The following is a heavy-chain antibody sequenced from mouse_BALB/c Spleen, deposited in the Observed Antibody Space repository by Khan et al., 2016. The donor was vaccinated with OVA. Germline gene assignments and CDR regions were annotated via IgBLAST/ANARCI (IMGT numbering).Heavy chain of an antibody. CDR1: GFNIKDTY. CDR3: ARGGWSYAMDY. J-gene: IGHJ4*01. CDR2: IDPANGNT. Sequence: IQLVQSGAELVKPGASVKLSCTASGFNIKDTYIHWVMQRPEQGLEWIGRIDPANGNTKYDPKFQGKATITTDTSSNTAYLQLSSLTSEDTAVYYCARGGWSYAMDYWGQGTSVTVSS. D-gene: IGHD1-1*02. V-gene: IGHV14-3*02.